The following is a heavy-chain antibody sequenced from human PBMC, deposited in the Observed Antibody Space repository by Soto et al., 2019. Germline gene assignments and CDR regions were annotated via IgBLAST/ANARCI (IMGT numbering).Heavy chain of an antibody. CDR1: GGSFSGYY. Sequence: SETLSLTCAVYGGSFSGYYWSWIRQPPGKGLEWIGEINHSGSTNYNPSLKSRVTISVDTSKNQFSLKPSSVTAADTAVYYCASTIAAAALNWFDPWGQGTLVTVSS. V-gene: IGHV4-34*01. D-gene: IGHD6-13*01. J-gene: IGHJ5*02. CDR3: ASTIAAAALNWFDP. CDR2: INHSGST.